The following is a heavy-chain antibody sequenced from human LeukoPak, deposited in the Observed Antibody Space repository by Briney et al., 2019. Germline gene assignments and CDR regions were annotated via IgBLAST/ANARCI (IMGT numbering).Heavy chain of an antibody. V-gene: IGHV4-39*01. Sequence: SETLSPTCTVSGGSISSSSYYWGWIRQPPGKGLEWIGSIYYSGSTYYNPSLKSRVTISVDTSKNQFSLKLSSVTAADTAVYYCERHGWGQLLLEDWFDTWGQGTLVTVSS. CDR3: ERHGWGQLLLEDWFDT. CDR1: GGSISSSSYY. D-gene: IGHD2-15*01. J-gene: IGHJ5*02. CDR2: IYYSGST.